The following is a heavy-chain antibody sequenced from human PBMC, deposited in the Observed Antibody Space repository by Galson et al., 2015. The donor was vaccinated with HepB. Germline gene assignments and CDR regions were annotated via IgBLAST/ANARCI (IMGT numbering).Heavy chain of an antibody. J-gene: IGHJ4*02. D-gene: IGHD2-2*01. Sequence: SLRLSCAASGFIFTNYAMSWVRQAPGKGLEWVSSISGGTYSTYYADSVKGHFTISRDNSKNTLYLQMDSLRAEDTALYYCAKGSRYQLPNPFDYWGQGTLVTVSS. V-gene: IGHV3-23*01. CDR1: GFIFTNYA. CDR3: AKGSRYQLPNPFDY. CDR2: ISGGTYST.